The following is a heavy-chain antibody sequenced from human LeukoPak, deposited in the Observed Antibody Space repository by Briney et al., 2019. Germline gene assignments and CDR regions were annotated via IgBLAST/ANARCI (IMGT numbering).Heavy chain of an antibody. Sequence: PSETLSLTCTLSGGSISSYYWSWIRQPPGKGLEWIGYIYYSGSTNYNPSLKSRVTISVDTSKNQFSLKLSSVTAADTAVYYCAGSWYAYYYYGMDVWGQGTTVTVSS. CDR3: AGSWYAYYYYGMDV. J-gene: IGHJ6*02. V-gene: IGHV4-59*12. CDR2: IYYSGST. CDR1: GGSISSYY. D-gene: IGHD6-13*01.